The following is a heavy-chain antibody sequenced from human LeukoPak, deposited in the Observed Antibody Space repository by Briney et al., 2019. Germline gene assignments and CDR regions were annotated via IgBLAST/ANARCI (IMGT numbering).Heavy chain of an antibody. CDR1: GGSISSYY. D-gene: IGHD1-14*01. CDR2: IYYSGST. CDR3: ARSTVAGRPDP. J-gene: IGHJ5*02. V-gene: IGHV4-59*01. Sequence: SETLSLTCTVSGGSISSYYWSWIRQPPGKGLEWIGYIYYSGSTNYNPSLKSRVTISVDTSKNQFSLKLSSVTAAGTAVYYCARSTVAGRPDPWGQGTLVTVSS.